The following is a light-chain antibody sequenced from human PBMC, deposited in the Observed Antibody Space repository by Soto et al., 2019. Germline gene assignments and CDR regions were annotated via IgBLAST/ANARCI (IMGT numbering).Light chain of an antibody. Sequence: QPVLTQSSSASASLGSSVKLTCTLSSGHSTYIIAWHQQQPGKAPRYLMKLEGSGSYNKGSGIPDRFSGSSSGADRYLTISNLQFKDEADYYCETWDTNVVVFGGGTQLTVL. J-gene: IGLJ2*01. CDR3: ETWDTNVVV. CDR1: SGHSTYI. CDR2: LEGSGSY. V-gene: IGLV4-60*02.